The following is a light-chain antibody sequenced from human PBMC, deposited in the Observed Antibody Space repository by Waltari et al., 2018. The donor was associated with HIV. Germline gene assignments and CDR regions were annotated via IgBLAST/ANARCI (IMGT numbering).Light chain of an antibody. CDR3: AAWEDSLNGRV. CDR1: SSNIGSNT. CDR2: SNN. V-gene: IGLV1-44*01. J-gene: IGLJ3*02. Sequence: QSVLTQPPSASGTPGQRVTISCSGSSSNIGSNTVNWYQQLPGTAPKLLIYSNNQRPSGVPDRFSGSKSGTSASLAISVLQSEDEADYYCAAWEDSLNGRVFGGGTKLTVL.